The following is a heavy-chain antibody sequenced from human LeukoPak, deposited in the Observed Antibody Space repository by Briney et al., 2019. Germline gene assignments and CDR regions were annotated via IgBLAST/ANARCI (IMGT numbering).Heavy chain of an antibody. D-gene: IGHD5-24*01. Sequence: SQTLSLTCAVSGGSISSGGYSWSWIRQPPGKGLEWIGYIYHSGSTYYNPSLKSRVTILVDRSKNQFSLKLSSVTAADTAVYYCARDPDGYKFFDYWGRGSPVTVSS. CDR3: ARDPDGYKFFDY. V-gene: IGHV4-30-2*01. CDR1: GGSISSGGYS. J-gene: IGHJ4*02. CDR2: IYHSGST.